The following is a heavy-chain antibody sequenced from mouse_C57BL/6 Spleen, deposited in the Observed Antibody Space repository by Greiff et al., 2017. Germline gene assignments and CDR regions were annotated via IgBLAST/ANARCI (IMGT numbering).Heavy chain of an antibody. CDR2: INPNNGGT. CDR3: AIMTTVVATNAMDY. Sequence: EVQLQQSGPELVKPGASVKISCKASGYTFTDYYMNWVKQSHGKSLEWIGDINPNNGGTSYNQKFKGKATLPVDKSSRTAYIELRSLTSEDSAVYYGAIMTTVVATNAMDYWGQGTSVTGSS. J-gene: IGHJ4*01. V-gene: IGHV1-26*01. D-gene: IGHD1-1*01. CDR1: GYTFTDYY.